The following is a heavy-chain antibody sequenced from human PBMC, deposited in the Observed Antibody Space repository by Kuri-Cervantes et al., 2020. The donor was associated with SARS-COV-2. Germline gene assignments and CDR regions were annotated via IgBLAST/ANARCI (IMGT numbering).Heavy chain of an antibody. J-gene: IGHJ6*02. CDR1: GFTFSSYA. CDR2: ISGSGGST. D-gene: IGHD1-26*01. Sequence: GESLKISCAASGFTFSSYAMSWVRQAPGKGLEWVSAISGSGGSTYYADSVMGRFTILRDNSKNTLYLQMNSLRADDTAVYYCVKENSGRAPLMDVWGQGTTVTVSS. V-gene: IGHV3-23*01. CDR3: VKENSGRAPLMDV.